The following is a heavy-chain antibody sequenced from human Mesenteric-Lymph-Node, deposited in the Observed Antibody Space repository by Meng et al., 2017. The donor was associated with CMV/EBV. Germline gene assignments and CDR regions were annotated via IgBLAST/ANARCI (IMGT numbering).Heavy chain of an antibody. Sequence: GESLKISCAASGFSFSSYNMNWVRQLPGKGLEWVSFISSSGSSIYYADSVKGRFTISRDNAKNSLYLQMDSLRDEDTALYYCAHGFTYGYNASPLDHWGLGTLVTVSS. CDR1: GFSFSSYN. CDR2: ISSSGSSI. V-gene: IGHV3-21*06. D-gene: IGHD5-18*01. CDR3: AHGFTYGYNASPLDH. J-gene: IGHJ4*02.